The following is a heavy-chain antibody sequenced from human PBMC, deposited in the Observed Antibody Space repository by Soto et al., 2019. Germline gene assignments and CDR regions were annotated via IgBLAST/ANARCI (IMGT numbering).Heavy chain of an antibody. CDR2: ISAYNGNT. CDR3: ARGKGYCTGGSCYLGGGYFYYGMDV. J-gene: IGHJ6*02. Sequence: QVQLVQSGAEVKKPGASVKVSCKASGYTFTSYGISWVRQAPGQGLEWMGWISAYNGNTNYAQKLQGRVTMTTDTSTRTAYQELRSLRSDDTAVYYCARGKGYCTGGSCYLGGGYFYYGMDVWGQGTTVTVSS. CDR1: GYTFTSYG. D-gene: IGHD2-15*01. V-gene: IGHV1-18*01.